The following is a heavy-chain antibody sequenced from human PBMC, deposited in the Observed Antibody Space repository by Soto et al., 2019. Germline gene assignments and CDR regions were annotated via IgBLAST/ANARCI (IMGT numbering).Heavy chain of an antibody. J-gene: IGHJ5*02. Sequence: QLQLQESGSGLVKPSQTLSLTCAVSGGSISSGGYSWSWIRQPPGKGLEWIGYIYHSGSTYYNPSLKSRVTISVDRSKNQFSLKLSSVTAADTAVYYCARVDENNCSGGSCYSAWGQGTLVTVSS. CDR2: IYHSGST. CDR3: ARVDENNCSGGSCYSA. CDR1: GGSISSGGYS. D-gene: IGHD2-15*01. V-gene: IGHV4-30-2*01.